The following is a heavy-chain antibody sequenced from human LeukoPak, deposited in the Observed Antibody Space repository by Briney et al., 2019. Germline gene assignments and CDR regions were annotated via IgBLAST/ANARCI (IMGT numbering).Heavy chain of an antibody. D-gene: IGHD3-9*01. CDR2: IYYSGST. Sequence: SETLSLTCTVSGGSISSYYWSWIRQPPGKGLEWIGYIYYSGSTNYNPSLKSRVTISVDTSKNKFSLKLSSVTAADTAVYYCARGYDILTGYYYWGQGTLVTVSS. V-gene: IGHV4-59*08. CDR3: ARGYDILTGYYY. CDR1: GGSISSYY. J-gene: IGHJ4*02.